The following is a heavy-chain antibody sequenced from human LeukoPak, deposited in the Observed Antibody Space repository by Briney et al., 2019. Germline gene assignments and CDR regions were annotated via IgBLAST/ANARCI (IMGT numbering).Heavy chain of an antibody. V-gene: IGHV1-18*01. J-gene: IGHJ6*02. Sequence: ASVNVSCKASGYTFTSYGISWVRQAPGQGLEWMGWISAYNGNTNYAQKLQGRVTMTTYTSTSTASMELRSVISDDTAVYYCARVKSPLNCSSTSCYSGRYYYYGMDVWGQGTTVTVSS. D-gene: IGHD2-2*01. CDR2: ISAYNGNT. CDR1: GYTFTSYG. CDR3: ARVKSPLNCSSTSCYSGRYYYYGMDV.